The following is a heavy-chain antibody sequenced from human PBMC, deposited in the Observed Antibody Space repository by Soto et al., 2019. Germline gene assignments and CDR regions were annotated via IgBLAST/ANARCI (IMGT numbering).Heavy chain of an antibody. CDR1: GFTFSSYG. CDR3: AGLTLWFGAPLDY. V-gene: IGHV3-33*01. J-gene: IGHJ4*02. CDR2: IWYDGSNK. D-gene: IGHD3-10*01. Sequence: QVQLVESGGGVVQPGRSLRLSCAASGFTFSSYGMHWVRQAPGKGLEWVAVIWYDGSNKYYADSVKGRFTISRDNSKNPLYLQMNSLRAEDTAVYYCAGLTLWFGAPLDYWGQGTLVTVSS.